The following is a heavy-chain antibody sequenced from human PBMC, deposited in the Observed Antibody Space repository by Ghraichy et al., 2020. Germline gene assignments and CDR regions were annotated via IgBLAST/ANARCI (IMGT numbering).Heavy chain of an antibody. V-gene: IGHV4-39*02. J-gene: IGHJ6*02. CDR2: VYYSGTT. CDR3: ARDRPERFRRPGPASTKGSYGQYYYGMDV. D-gene: IGHD3-16*01. CDR1: GDSISSSRYC. Sequence: SETLSLTCSVSGDSISSSRYCWGWIRQPPGKGLEWIGNVYYSGTTNYNPSLKSRVTISVDTSKNQFSLNLSSVTAADTAVYYCARDRPERFRRPGPASTKGSYGQYYYGMDVWGQGTTVTVSS.